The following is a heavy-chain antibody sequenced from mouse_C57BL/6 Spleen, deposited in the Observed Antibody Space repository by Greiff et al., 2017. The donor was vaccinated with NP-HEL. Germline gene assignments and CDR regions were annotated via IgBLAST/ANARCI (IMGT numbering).Heavy chain of an antibody. Sequence: VQLQQSGAELVRPGASVKLSCKASGYTFTDYYINWVKQRPGQGLEWIARIYPGSGNTYYNEKFKGKATLTAEKSSSTAYMQLSSLTSEDSAVYFCARSYYYGSSSPYYYAMDYWGQGTSVTVSS. D-gene: IGHD1-1*01. CDR3: ARSYYYGSSSPYYYAMDY. V-gene: IGHV1-76*01. J-gene: IGHJ4*01. CDR1: GYTFTDYY. CDR2: IYPGSGNT.